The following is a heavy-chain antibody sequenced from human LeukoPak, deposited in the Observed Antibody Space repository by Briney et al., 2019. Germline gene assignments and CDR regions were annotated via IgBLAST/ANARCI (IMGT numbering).Heavy chain of an antibody. CDR1: GGTFSSYA. CDR3: AREAGYSSSWEH. Sequence: GASVKVSCKASGGTFSSYAISWVRQAPGQGLEWMGGIIPIFGTANYAQKFQGRVTITADKSTSTAYMELSSLRSDDTAVYYCAREAGYSSSWEHWGQGTLVTVSS. D-gene: IGHD6-13*01. J-gene: IGHJ1*01. CDR2: IIPIFGTA. V-gene: IGHV1-69*06.